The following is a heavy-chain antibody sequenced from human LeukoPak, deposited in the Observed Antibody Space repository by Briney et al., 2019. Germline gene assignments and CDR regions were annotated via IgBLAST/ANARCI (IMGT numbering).Heavy chain of an antibody. D-gene: IGHD3-22*01. J-gene: IGHJ4*02. CDR1: GGAFSSYA. CDR2: IIPIFGTA. V-gene: IGHV1-69*01. CDR3: ARGQRHYYDSSGYRGFDY. Sequence: VASVKVSCKASGGAFSSYAISWVRQAPGQGLEWMGGIIPIFGTANYAQKFQGRVTITADESTSTAYMELSSLRSEATAVYYCARGQRHYYDSSGYRGFDYWGQGTLVTVSS.